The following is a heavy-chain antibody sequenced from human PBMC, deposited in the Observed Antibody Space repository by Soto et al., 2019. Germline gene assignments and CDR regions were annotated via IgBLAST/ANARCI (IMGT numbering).Heavy chain of an antibody. J-gene: IGHJ3*02. CDR2: IKQDGTEK. D-gene: IGHD5-18*01. V-gene: IGHV3-7*01. CDR3: ARGDTPMITGMDSFDI. Sequence: GGSLRLSCAASGFTFSRYWMNWVRQAPGKGLEWVANIKQDGTEKNYVDSVKGRFTTSRDNAKNSLYLQMDSLRAEDTAVYFCARGDTPMITGMDSFDIWGQGTLVTVSS. CDR1: GFTFSRYW.